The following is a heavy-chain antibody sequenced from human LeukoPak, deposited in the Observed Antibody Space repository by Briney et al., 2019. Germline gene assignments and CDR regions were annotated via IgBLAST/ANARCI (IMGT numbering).Heavy chain of an antibody. J-gene: IGHJ5*02. CDR3: VRGVGGDSRFDP. Sequence: GGSLRLSCAASGFTFSSYWMHWVRQAPGKGLVWVSRINTDGSSTRYADSVKGRFTISRDNAKNTLYLQMNSLRAEDTAVYYCVRGVGGDSRFDPWGQGTLVTVSS. CDR1: GFTFSSYW. CDR2: INTDGSST. D-gene: IGHD1-26*01. V-gene: IGHV3-74*01.